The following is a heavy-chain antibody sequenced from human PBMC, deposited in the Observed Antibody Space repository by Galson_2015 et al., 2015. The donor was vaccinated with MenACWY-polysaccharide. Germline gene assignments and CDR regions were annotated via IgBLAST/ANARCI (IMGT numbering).Heavy chain of an antibody. CDR3: AKHLIRGLNYAMDV. D-gene: IGHD3-10*01. V-gene: IGHV3-23*01. CDR2: LTHSGDAS. Sequence: SLRLSCAASGFTFSNYAMTWVRQAPGQGLEWVSGLTHSGDASYYADSVEGRFTISRGNSKNTLLLEMNSLRAEDTAVYYCAKHLIRGLNYAMDVWGQGTTVTVSS. J-gene: IGHJ6*02. CDR1: GFTFSNYA.